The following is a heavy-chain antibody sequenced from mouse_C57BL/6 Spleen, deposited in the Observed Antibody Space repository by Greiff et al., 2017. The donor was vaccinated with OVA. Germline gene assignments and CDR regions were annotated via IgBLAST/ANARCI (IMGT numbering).Heavy chain of an antibody. Sequence: VKLVESGAELVKPGASVKISCKASGYAFSSYWMNWVKQRPGKGLEWIGQIYPGDGDTNYNGKFKGKATLTADKSSSTAYMQLSSLTSEDSAVYFCARYGTAHYAMDYWGQGTSVTVSS. V-gene: IGHV1-80*01. CDR1: GYAFSSYW. D-gene: IGHD3-3*01. J-gene: IGHJ4*01. CDR2: IYPGDGDT. CDR3: ARYGTAHYAMDY.